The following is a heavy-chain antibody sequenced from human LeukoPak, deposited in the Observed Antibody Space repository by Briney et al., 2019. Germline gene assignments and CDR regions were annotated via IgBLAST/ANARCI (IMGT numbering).Heavy chain of an antibody. V-gene: IGHV4-61*01. D-gene: IGHD3-10*01. CDR2: ISYNENT. Sequence: SETLSLTCTVSGGSVSSGTYYWTWIRQPPGKGLEWIAYISYNENTNYNPSLKSRLTISLDTSSNQFSLRLSSVTAADTAVYYCAREASLVRGIFITRYGFDVWGRGTTVTVSS. CDR3: AREASLVRGIFITRYGFDV. CDR1: GGSVSSGTYY. J-gene: IGHJ6*04.